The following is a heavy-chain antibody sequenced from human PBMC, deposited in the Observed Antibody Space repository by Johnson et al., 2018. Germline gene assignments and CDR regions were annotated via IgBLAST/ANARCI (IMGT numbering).Heavy chain of an antibody. CDR2: FYNGGST. J-gene: IGHJ6*03. Sequence: QVQLQESGPGLVKPSETLSLTCNVSGDSISSYSWSWIRQPPGKGLEWIGYFYNGGSTNYNPSLKSRVTISVDTSRNQLTLKLSSVTAADTAVYFCARLNYCDRRDYYYPVPSYYYYMDVWGKGTTVTVSS. CDR3: ARLNYCDRRDYYYPVPSYYYYMDV. V-gene: IGHV4-59*01. D-gene: IGHD3-22*01. CDR1: GDSISSYS.